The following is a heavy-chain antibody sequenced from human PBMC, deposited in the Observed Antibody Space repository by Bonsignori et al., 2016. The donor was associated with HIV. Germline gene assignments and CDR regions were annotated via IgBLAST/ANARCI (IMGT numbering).Heavy chain of an antibody. Sequence: WVRQAPGQGLEWMGGIIPIFNIANYAQKFQGRVTITADESTTTTYMELTSLGSEDTAVYYCARGDCTNGLCYTPYSPAYYYYYMDVWGKGTTVTVSS. CDR2: IIPIFNIA. CDR3: ARGDCTNGLCYTPYSPAYYYYYMDV. D-gene: IGHD2-8*01. V-gene: IGHV1-69*01. J-gene: IGHJ6*03.